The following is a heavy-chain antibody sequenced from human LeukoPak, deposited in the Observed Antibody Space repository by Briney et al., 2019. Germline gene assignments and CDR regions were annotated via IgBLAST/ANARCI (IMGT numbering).Heavy chain of an antibody. CDR3: ARGRVTTIANYYYYYIDV. J-gene: IGHJ6*03. V-gene: IGHV6-1*01. Sequence: SQTLSLTCAISGDSVSSNSAAWTCIRQSPSRGLELLGRTYYRSKWDNDYAVSVKRRITINPDTSKNQFSLKLSSVTPEDTAVYYCARGRVTTIANYYYYYIDVWGKGTTITVSS. CDR1: GDSVSSNSAA. D-gene: IGHD4-17*01. CDR2: TYYRSKWDN.